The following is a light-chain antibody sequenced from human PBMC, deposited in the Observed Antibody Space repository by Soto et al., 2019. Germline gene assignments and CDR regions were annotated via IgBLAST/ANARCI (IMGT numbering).Light chain of an antibody. CDR2: DVS. J-gene: IGLJ3*02. V-gene: IGLV2-8*01. CDR1: GSDVGRYDY. CDR3: TSYAGSNTWV. Sequence: QSALTQPPSASGSPGQSGTISCTGAGSDVGRYDYVSWYQQLPGKAPKLMIYDVSKRPSGVPDRFSGSKSGNTASLTVSGLQAEDEADYYCTSYAGSNTWVFGGGTQLTVL.